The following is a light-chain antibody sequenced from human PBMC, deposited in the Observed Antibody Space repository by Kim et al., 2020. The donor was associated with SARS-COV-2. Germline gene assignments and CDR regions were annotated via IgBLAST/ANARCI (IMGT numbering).Light chain of an antibody. V-gene: IGKV1-39*01. J-gene: IGKJ4*01. CDR1: QSISNY. CDR3: QQSYSTPLT. CDR2: AAS. Sequence: ASVGDRVTITCRASQSISNYLNWYQQKPGKAPKLLIYAASSLQSGVPSRFSGSGSGTDFTLTITSLQPEDFATYYCQQSYSTPLTFGGGTKVEIK.